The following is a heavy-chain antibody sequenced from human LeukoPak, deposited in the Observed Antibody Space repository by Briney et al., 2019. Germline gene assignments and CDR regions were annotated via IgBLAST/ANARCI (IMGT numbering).Heavy chain of an antibody. CDR3: ARGGTYSYGSSDY. D-gene: IGHD5-18*01. V-gene: IGHV5-51*01. CDR1: GYSFTSYW. CDR2: IHPGDSGT. Sequence: GESLKISCKGSGYSFTSYWIVWVRQMPGKGLEWMGIIHPGDSGTRYSPSFQGQVTMSVDESITTAYLQWSSLRASDSAIYYCARGGTYSYGSSDYWGQGTLVTVSS. J-gene: IGHJ4*02.